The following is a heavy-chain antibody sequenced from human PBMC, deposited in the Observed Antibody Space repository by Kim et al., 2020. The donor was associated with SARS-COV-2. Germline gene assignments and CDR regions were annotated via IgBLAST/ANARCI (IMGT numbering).Heavy chain of an antibody. J-gene: IGHJ6*02. Sequence: GESLKISCKGSGYSFTSYWIGWVRQMPGKGLEWMGIIYPCDSDTRYSPSFQGQVTISADKSISTAYLQWSSLKASDTAMYYCARHLEVATIGDYYYGMDVWGQGTTVTVSS. CDR2: IYPCDSDT. V-gene: IGHV5-51*01. D-gene: IGHD5-12*01. CDR3: ARHLEVATIGDYYYGMDV. CDR1: GYSFTSYW.